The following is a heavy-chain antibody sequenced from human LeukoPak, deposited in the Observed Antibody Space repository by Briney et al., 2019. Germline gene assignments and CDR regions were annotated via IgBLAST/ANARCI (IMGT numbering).Heavy chain of an antibody. D-gene: IGHD3-3*01. CDR2: IYTSGST. V-gene: IGHV4-61*02. CDR1: GGSISSGNYY. Sequence: SQTLSLTCTVSGGSISSGNYYWSWIRQPAGKGLEWIGRIYTSGSTNYNPSLRGRVTISLDTSKNLFSLNLTSVTAADTAVYYCARAFHCSSYYTRGLDYWGQGTLVTVSS. J-gene: IGHJ4*02. CDR3: ARAFHCSSYYTRGLDY.